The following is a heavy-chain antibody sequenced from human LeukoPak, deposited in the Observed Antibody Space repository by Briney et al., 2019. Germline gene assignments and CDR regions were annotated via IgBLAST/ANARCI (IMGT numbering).Heavy chain of an antibody. CDR2: MFYRGST. V-gene: IGHV4-39*01. CDR1: GVSITTSTHY. CDR3: VRQGGWGGAASLIEF. J-gene: IGHJ4*02. Sequence: SETLSLTCTVSGVSITTSTHYWAWIRQPPGKGLEWIASMFYRGSTYYNASLRSRVTLSVGTSMNQFSLKLSSVTASDTATFYCVRQGGWGGAASLIEFWGQGILVTVSS. D-gene: IGHD2-15*01.